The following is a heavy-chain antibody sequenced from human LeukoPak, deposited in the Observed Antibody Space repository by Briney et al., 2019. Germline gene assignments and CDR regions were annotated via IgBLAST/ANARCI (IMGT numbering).Heavy chain of an antibody. J-gene: IGHJ4*02. Sequence: GASVNVSCKASGYTFTSYDINWVRQATGQGLEWMGWMNPNSGNTGYAQKFQGRVTMTRNTSISTAYMELSSLRSEDTAVYYCARIYDSSGYYFTYWGQGTLVTVSS. CDR1: GYTFTSYD. CDR2: MNPNSGNT. V-gene: IGHV1-8*01. CDR3: ARIYDSSGYYFTY. D-gene: IGHD3-22*01.